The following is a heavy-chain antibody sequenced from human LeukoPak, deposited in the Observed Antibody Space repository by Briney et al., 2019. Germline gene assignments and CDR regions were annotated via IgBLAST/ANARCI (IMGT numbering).Heavy chain of an antibody. D-gene: IGHD6-13*01. CDR3: SREDPSGYSNV. Sequence: SQTLSLTCVISGDRVSSTSSTWNWIRQSPSRGLEWLGRTYYRSKWYHNYAVSVESRITINTNTSKNQFSLQLTFVTPEDTAMYYCSREDPSGYSNVWGQGTLVTVSS. V-gene: IGHV6-1*01. CDR1: GDRVSSTSST. CDR2: TYYRSKWYH. J-gene: IGHJ4*02.